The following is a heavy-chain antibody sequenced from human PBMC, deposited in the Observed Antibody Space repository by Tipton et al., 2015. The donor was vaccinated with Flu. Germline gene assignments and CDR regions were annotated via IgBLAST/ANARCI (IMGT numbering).Heavy chain of an antibody. CDR2: VDPENGKT. Sequence: QLVQSGAEVKKPGATVKISCKVSGYTFTDYYTHWVQQAPGKGLEGMGLVDPENGKTIYAEKFQGRVSITADTAIDTAYMELSSLRSEDTAIYYCARELPYNSSLYPPRMDVWGQGTTVTVSS. J-gene: IGHJ6*02. CDR3: ARELPYNSSLYPPRMDV. CDR1: GYTFTDYY. D-gene: IGHD6-13*01. V-gene: IGHV1-69-2*01.